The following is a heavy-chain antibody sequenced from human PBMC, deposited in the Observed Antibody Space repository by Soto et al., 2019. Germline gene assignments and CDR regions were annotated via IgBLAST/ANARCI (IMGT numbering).Heavy chain of an antibody. CDR1: GFTFSSYW. CDR3: ARVAPGYGDYLINSFDL. Sequence: GGSLRLSCAASGFTFSSYWMHWVRQAPGKGLVWVSRINSDGSSTSYADSVKGRFTISRDNAKNTLYLQMNSLRAEDTAVYYCARVAPGYGDYLINSFDLWGRGTLVTVSS. CDR2: INSDGSST. V-gene: IGHV3-74*01. D-gene: IGHD4-17*01. J-gene: IGHJ2*01.